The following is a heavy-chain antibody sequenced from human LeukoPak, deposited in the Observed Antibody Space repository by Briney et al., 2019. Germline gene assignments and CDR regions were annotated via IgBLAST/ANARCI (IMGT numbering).Heavy chain of an antibody. CDR2: IYYSGST. J-gene: IGHJ4*02. CDR3: ARHLANGSPVFNY. D-gene: IGHD3-16*01. V-gene: IGHV4-39*01. CDR1: GASVTAYY. Sequence: TSETLSLTCSVSGASVTAYYWGWIRQPPGKGLEWIGSIYYSGSTYYNPSLKSRVTISVDTSKNQFSLKLSSVTAADTAVYYCARHLANGSPVFNYWGQGTLVTVSS.